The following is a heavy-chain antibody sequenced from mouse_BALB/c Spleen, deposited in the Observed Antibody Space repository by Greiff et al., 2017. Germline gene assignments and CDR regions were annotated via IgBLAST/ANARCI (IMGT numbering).Heavy chain of an antibody. D-gene: IGHD1-2*01. Sequence: EVQVVESGGDLVKPGGSLKLSCAASGFTFSSYGMSWVRQTPDKRLEWVATISSGGSYTYYPDSVKGRFTISRDNAKNTLYLQMSSLKSEDTAMYYCARHGTTATLDYWGQGTTLTVSS. CDR3: ARHGTTATLDY. CDR2: ISSGGSYT. CDR1: GFTFSSYG. J-gene: IGHJ2*01. V-gene: IGHV5-6*01.